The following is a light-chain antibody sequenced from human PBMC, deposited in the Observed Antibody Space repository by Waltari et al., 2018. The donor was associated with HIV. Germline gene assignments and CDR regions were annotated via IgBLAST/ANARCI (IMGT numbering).Light chain of an antibody. CDR2: QDT. CDR1: KLGEKY. Sequence: SYELTQPPSVSVSPGQTASITCSGDKLGEKYACWYQQKPGQSPVLVIYQDTKRPSGIPERFSGSNSGNTATLTIAGTQAMDEADYYCQTSFVVFGGGTKLTVL. V-gene: IGLV3-1*01. J-gene: IGLJ2*01. CDR3: QTSFVV.